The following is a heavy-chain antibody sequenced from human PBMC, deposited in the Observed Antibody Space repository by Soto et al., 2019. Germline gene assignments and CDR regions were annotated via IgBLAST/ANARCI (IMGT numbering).Heavy chain of an antibody. CDR3: AKRKSGFIRGSYYGMDV. V-gene: IGHV3-23*01. D-gene: IGHD3-3*01. J-gene: IGHJ6*02. CDR2: ISGGGVNT. CDR1: GLTFSSYA. Sequence: EVQLLESGGGLVQPGGSLRLSCAASGLTFSSYAMIWVRQAPGRGLEWVSAISGGGVNTYYADSVRGRFTISRDNSKNTLYSQMHSLRAEDTAVYYCAKRKSGFIRGSYYGMDVWGQGTTVTVSS.